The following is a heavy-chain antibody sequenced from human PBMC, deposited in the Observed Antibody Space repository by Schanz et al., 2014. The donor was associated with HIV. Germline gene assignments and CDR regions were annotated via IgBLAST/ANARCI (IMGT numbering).Heavy chain of an antibody. J-gene: IGHJ4*02. CDR2: INPIFGTP. CDR1: GFTFSDYC. D-gene: IGHD1-7*01. CDR3: ARGLSFQNNWNYVY. V-gene: IGHV1-69*01. Sequence: QVQLVQSGADVKKPGASVKISCKSSGFTFSDYCIHWVRQAPGQGLDWVGDINPIFGTPHYAQKFQDRVTITADESTTTAYMELSSLRSEDTAVYYCARGLSFQNNWNYVYWGQGTLVTVSS.